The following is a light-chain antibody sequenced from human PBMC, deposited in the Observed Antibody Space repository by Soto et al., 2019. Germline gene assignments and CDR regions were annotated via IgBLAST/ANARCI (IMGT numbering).Light chain of an antibody. V-gene: IGLV2-14*01. CDR3: SSYTTSSTVV. J-gene: IGLJ3*02. CDR2: DVS. CDR1: SSDVGGYNY. Sequence: QSVLTQPASVSGSPGQSITISCTGTSSDVGGYNYVCWYQQHPGKAPKLIIYDVSSRPSGVSNRFSGSKSGNTASLSISGLQTEDEADYYCSSYTTSSTVVFGGGTKLTVL.